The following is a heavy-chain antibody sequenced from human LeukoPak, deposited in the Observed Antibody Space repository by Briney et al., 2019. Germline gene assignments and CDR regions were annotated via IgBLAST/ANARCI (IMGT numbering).Heavy chain of an antibody. D-gene: IGHD3-22*01. V-gene: IGHV3-23*01. CDR1: GGSFSGYY. J-gene: IGHJ4*02. CDR2: ISGSGGST. Sequence: PSETLSLTCAVYGGSFSGYYWSWVRQAPGKGLEWVSAISGSGGSTYYADSVKGRFTISRDNSKNTLYLQMNSLRAEDTAVYYCAKVPASYYYDSSGYYYNWGQGTLVTVSS. CDR3: AKVPASYYYDSSGYYYN.